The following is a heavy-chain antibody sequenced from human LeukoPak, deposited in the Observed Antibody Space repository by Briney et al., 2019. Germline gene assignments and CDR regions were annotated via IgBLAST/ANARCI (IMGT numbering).Heavy chain of an antibody. CDR1: GFTFSSYA. Sequence: AGGSLRLSCAASGFTFSSYAMSWFRKAPVKGLEWVAAINPSGGRTYYADSVKGRFTISRDNSKNTLYLQMNSLRAEDTAVYYCAKDRDLRQGYYFDHWGQGTLVTVSS. CDR3: AKDRDLRQGYYFDH. V-gene: IGHV3-23*01. J-gene: IGHJ4*02. CDR2: INPSGGRT.